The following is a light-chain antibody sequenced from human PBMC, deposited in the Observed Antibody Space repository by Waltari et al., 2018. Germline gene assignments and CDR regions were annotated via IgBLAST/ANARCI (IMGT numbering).Light chain of an antibody. CDR2: WAS. J-gene: IGKJ4*01. Sequence: SVLYTSNNNNFLAWYQQKPGQPPKLLIYWASTRESGVPDRFSGSGSGTDFTLTISSLQAEDVAVYYCQQYYSSPPTFGGGTKVEIK. CDR1: SVLYTSNNNNF. CDR3: QQYYSSPPT. V-gene: IGKV4-1*01.